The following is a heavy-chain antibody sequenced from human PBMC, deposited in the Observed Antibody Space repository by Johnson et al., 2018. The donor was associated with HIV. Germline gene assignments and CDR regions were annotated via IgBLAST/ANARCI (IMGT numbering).Heavy chain of an antibody. CDR3: ARSRDCSGGSCPDAFDI. CDR2: ISSSRSTI. V-gene: IGHV3-11*04. J-gene: IGHJ3*02. Sequence: QMQLVESGGGLVKPGGSLRLSCAASGFMFSDYYMSWIRQAPGKGLEWVSYISSSRSTIYSADTVKGRFSISRDNAKNSLYLQMNSLRAEDTAVYYCARSRDCSGGSCPDAFDIWGQGTMVTVSS. D-gene: IGHD2-15*01. CDR1: GFMFSDYY.